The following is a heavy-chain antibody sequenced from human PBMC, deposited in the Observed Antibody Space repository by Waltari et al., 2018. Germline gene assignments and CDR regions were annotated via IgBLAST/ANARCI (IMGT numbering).Heavy chain of an antibody. V-gene: IGHV5-51*01. CDR1: GYSFTSYW. D-gene: IGHD5-12*01. Sequence: EVQLVQSGAEVKKPGESLKISCKGSGYSFTSYWIGWVRQMPGKGLEWMGIIYPGDCDTRNSPSFQVQVTISADKTISTAYLQWSSLKASDTAMYYCARLRDSGYEAVDGGYDYWGQGTLVTVSS. CDR3: ARLRDSGYEAVDGGYDY. CDR2: IYPGDCDT. J-gene: IGHJ4*02.